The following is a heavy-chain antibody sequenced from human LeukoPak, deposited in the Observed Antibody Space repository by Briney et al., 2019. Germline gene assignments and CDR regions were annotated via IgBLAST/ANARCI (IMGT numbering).Heavy chain of an antibody. CDR2: ISYDGNNK. D-gene: IGHD3-10*01. CDR1: GFSFRSYG. Sequence: TGGSLRLSCAASGFSFRSYGMQWVRQAPGKGLEWVAVISYDGNNKYYADSVKGRFTISRDNSKNTLYVQMNSLRAEDTAVYYYVGGLWFGDYWGQGTLVTVSS. CDR3: VGGLWFGDY. V-gene: IGHV3-30*03. J-gene: IGHJ4*02.